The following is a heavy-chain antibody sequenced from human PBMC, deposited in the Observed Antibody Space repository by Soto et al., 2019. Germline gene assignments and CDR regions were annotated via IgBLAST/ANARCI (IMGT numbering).Heavy chain of an antibody. D-gene: IGHD3-10*01. J-gene: IGHJ6*02. CDR1: GYTFTSYD. CDR2: MNPNSGNT. CDR3: ARARRYYGSVRKIHYYGMDV. Sequence: ASVKVSCKASGYTFTSYDINWVRQATGQGLEWMGWMNPNSGNTGYAQKFQGRVTMTRNTSISTAYMELSSLRSEDTAVYYCARARRYYGSVRKIHYYGMDVWGQGTTVTVSS. V-gene: IGHV1-8*01.